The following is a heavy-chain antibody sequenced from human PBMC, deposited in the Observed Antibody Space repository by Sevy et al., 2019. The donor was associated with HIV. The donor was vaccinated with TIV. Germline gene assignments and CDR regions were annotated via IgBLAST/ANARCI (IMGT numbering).Heavy chain of an antibody. CDR3: AKDNYYDSSGYYGTFDY. V-gene: IGHV3-9*01. CDR1: GFTFDDYA. Sequence: SLRLSCAASGFTFDDYAMHWVRQAPGKGLEWVSGISWNRGSIGYADSVKGRFTISRDNAKNSLYLQMNSLRAEDTALYYCAKDNYYDSSGYYGTFDYWGQGTLVTVSS. CDR2: ISWNRGSI. J-gene: IGHJ4*02. D-gene: IGHD3-22*01.